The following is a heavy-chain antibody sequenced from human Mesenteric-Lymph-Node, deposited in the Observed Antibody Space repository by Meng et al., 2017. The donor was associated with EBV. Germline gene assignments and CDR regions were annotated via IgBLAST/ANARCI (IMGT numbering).Heavy chain of an antibody. V-gene: IGHV4-30-4*08. CDR3: VRDHGNSIDS. CDR2: IHKSEST. CDR1: GDSISSGGYY. D-gene: IGHD4-23*01. Sequence: QVQLQESGPGLVKRSEXLSLTCAVSGDSISSGGYYWSWIRQPPGKGLEWIGYIHKSESTYYNASLKSRLTISLDMSKNQFSLTLTSVTAADTAVYYCVRDHGNSIDSWGQGTPVTVSS. J-gene: IGHJ4*02.